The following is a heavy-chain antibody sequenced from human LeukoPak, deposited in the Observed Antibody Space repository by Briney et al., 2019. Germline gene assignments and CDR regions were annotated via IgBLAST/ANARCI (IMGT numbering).Heavy chain of an antibody. CDR3: TRDALDDSSGYYSLYYFDY. CDR2: IRSKAYGGTT. V-gene: IGHV3-49*04. CDR1: GFTFGDYA. D-gene: IGHD3-22*01. J-gene: IGHJ4*02. Sequence: GGSLRLSCTASGFTFGDYAMSWVRQAPGKGLEWVGFIRSKAYGGTTEYAASVKGRFTISRDDSKSIAYLQMNSLKTEDTAVYYCTRDALDDSSGYYSLYYFDYWGQGTLVTVSS.